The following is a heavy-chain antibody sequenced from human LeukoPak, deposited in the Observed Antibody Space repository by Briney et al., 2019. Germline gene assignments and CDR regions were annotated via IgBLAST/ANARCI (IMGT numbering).Heavy chain of an antibody. V-gene: IGHV4-59*12. CDR3: ARPLGQGNEYGMDV. CDR1: GGSISSYY. CDR2: IYYSGST. Sequence: SETLSLTCTVSGGSISSYYWSWIRQPPGKGLEWIGYIYYSGSTNYSPSLKSRVTISVDTSKNQFSLKLTSVTAADTAVYYCARPLGQGNEYGMDVWGQGTTVTVSS. J-gene: IGHJ6*02. D-gene: IGHD1-1*01.